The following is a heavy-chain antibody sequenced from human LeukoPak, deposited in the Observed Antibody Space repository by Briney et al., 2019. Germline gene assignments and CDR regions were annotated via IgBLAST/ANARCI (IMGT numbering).Heavy chain of an antibody. J-gene: IGHJ4*02. CDR2: ISANGDSK. V-gene: IGHV3-23*01. D-gene: IGHD5-18*01. Sequence: GGSLRLSCAASGFTFSSYAMSWVRQAPGKGLEWVSAISANGDSKYYADSVKGRFTISRDNSKNTLSLQMNSLRAEDTAVYHCAKDGYAYYFHYWGQGSLVTVSS. CDR3: AKDGYAYYFHY. CDR1: GFTFSSYA.